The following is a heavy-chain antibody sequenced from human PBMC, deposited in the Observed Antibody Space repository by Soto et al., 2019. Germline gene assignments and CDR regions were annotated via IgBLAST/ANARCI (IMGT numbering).Heavy chain of an antibody. CDR1: GSTFSIYA. J-gene: IGHJ4*02. CDR2: MSRTGDNT. D-gene: IGHD3-22*01. V-gene: IGHV3-23*01. CDR3: AKDQSNSNPLYYFDF. Sequence: EVQLLESGGGLVQPGESLRLSCAASGSTFSIYAMTWVRQSPGKGLEWVSSMSRTGDNTYYADSVKGRFTISRDNSKNTLYLQMNSLRAEDTAIYYCAKDQSNSNPLYYFDFWGPGTLVTVSS.